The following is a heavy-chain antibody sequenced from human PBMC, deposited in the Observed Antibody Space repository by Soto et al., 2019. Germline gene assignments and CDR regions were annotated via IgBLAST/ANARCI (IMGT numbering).Heavy chain of an antibody. Sequence: ASVKVSCKASGGTFSSYAISWVRQAPGQRLEWMGEIIPIFGTANYAQKFQGRVTISADNSRNTLYLHMNDLIPEDSAMYYCVKDRTPNWNYPGMDVWGQGTTVNVYS. J-gene: IGHJ6*02. D-gene: IGHD1-7*01. CDR2: IIPIFGTA. CDR3: VKDRTPNWNYPGMDV. CDR1: GGTFSSYA. V-gene: IGHV1-69*06.